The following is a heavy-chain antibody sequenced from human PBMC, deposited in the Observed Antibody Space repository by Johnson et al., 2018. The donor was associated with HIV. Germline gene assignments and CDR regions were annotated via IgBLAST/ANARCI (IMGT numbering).Heavy chain of an antibody. CDR1: GFTFSSYG. CDR2: ISYDGSNK. V-gene: IGHV3-30*18. CDR3: AKHPDAFDI. J-gene: IGHJ3*02. Sequence: QVQLVESGGGVVQPGRSLRLSCAASGFTFSSYGMHWVRQAPGKGLEWVAVISYDGSNKYYADSVKGRFTISRDNSKNTLYLQMNSLRAEDTAVYYCAKHPDAFDIWGQGTRVTVSS.